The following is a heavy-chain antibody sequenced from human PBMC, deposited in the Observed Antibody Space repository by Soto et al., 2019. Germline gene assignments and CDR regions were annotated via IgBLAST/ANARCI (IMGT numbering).Heavy chain of an antibody. J-gene: IGHJ6*03. CDR1: GFTFSDYY. CDR3: ARISGYDFYYYYYYMDV. V-gene: IGHV3-11*01. D-gene: IGHD5-12*01. Sequence: PGGSLRLSCAASGFTFSDYYMSWIRQAPGKGLEWVSYISSSGSTIYYADSVKGRFTISRDNAKNSLYLQMNSLRAEDTAVYYRARISGYDFYYYYYYMDVWGKGTTVTVSS. CDR2: ISSSGSTI.